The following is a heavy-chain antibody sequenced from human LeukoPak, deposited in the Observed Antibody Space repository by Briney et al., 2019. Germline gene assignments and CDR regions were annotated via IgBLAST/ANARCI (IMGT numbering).Heavy chain of an antibody. CDR1: GYTFTSYG. V-gene: IGHV1-18*01. J-gene: IGHJ3*02. CDR3: ARGPPYCSSTSCQYDAFDI. D-gene: IGHD2-2*01. Sequence: ASVKVSCKASGYTFTSYGISWVRQAPGQGLEWMGWISAYNGNTNYAQKFQGRVTITADESTSTAYMELSSLRSEDTAVYYCARGPPYCSSTSCQYDAFDIWGQGTMVTVSS. CDR2: ISAYNGNT.